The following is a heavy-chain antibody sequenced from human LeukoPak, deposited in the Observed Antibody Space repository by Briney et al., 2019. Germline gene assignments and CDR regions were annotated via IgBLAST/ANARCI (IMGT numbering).Heavy chain of an antibody. D-gene: IGHD1-26*01. V-gene: IGHV3-48*02. Sequence: GGSLRLSCAASGFTFSSYSMNWVRQAPGKGLEWVSYISSSSSTICYADSVKGRFTISRDNAKNSLYLQMNSLRDEDTAVYYCARVRGSYYGDAFDIWGQGTMVTVSS. CDR3: ARVRGSYYGDAFDI. CDR1: GFTFSSYS. J-gene: IGHJ3*02. CDR2: ISSSSSTI.